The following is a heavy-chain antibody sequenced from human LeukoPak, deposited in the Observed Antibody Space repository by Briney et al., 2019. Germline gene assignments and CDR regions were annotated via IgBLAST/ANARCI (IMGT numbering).Heavy chain of an antibody. V-gene: IGHV4-61*01. D-gene: IGHD5-18*01. Sequence: PSETLSLTRHVSGVSINTCCYYWTWIRQPPGKGLEWIGYKYYSGSTRYNSSLRSRLTISLDSSKNQFSLRLTSVTAADTAVYYCARGRSYGFDFDSWGPGTRVIVSS. CDR2: KYYSGST. J-gene: IGHJ4*02. CDR3: ARGRSYGFDFDS. CDR1: GVSINTCCYY.